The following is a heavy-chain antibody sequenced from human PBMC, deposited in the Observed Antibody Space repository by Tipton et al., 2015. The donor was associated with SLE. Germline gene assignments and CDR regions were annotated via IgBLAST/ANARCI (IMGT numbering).Heavy chain of an antibody. V-gene: IGHV4-59*01. CDR3: ARRHFDTSGYYRGAFDI. CDR1: GGSISSYY. D-gene: IGHD3-22*01. J-gene: IGHJ3*02. Sequence: TLSLTCTVSGGSISSYYWSWIRQPPGKGLEWIGYIHKSGSTHYHPSLRGRVTISVDASKNQFSLELISVTAADTAVYYCARRHFDTSGYYRGAFDIWGQGKMVTVSS. CDR2: IHKSGST.